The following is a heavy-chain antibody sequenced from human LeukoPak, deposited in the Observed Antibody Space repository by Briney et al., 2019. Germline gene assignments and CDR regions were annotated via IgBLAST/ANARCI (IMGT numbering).Heavy chain of an antibody. Sequence: GGSLRLSCAASGFTFSSYDMHWVRQATGRGLEWVSSIGTAADTYYPGSVKGRFTISRENTKNSLYLQMNSLRAGDTAVYHCARGPIVGITETKGYFDYWGQGILVTVSS. J-gene: IGHJ4*02. CDR1: GFTFSSYD. CDR3: ARGPIVGITETKGYFDY. D-gene: IGHD1-7*01. CDR2: IGTAADT. V-gene: IGHV3-13*01.